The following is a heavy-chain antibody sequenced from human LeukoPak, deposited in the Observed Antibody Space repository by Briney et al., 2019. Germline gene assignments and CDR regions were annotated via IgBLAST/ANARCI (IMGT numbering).Heavy chain of an antibody. CDR3: ARGPGQLTSECFDS. J-gene: IGHJ5*01. V-gene: IGHV4-59*10. D-gene: IGHD6-13*01. CDR1: GGSFSGYY. CDR2: IYPTDIT. Sequence: PSETLSLTCAVYGGSFSGYYWSWIRQPAGKGLEWIGLIYPTDITTYNPSLKSRVTLSVDTSKNQFSLKVNSVTAADAAVYYCARGPGQLTSECFDSWGQGILVTVSS.